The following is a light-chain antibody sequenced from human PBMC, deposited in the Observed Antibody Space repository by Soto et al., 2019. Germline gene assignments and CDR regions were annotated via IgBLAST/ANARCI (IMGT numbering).Light chain of an antibody. Sequence: EVVLTQSPVTLSLSPGERATLSCRASQSFRGLLAWYQQKPGQAPRLLIYDAYNRATGIPPRFSGSGSGTDFTLTISSLEPEDFALYYCQQYGNSPLTFGGGTKVEIK. CDR2: DAY. J-gene: IGKJ4*01. V-gene: IGKV3-11*01. CDR1: QSFRGL. CDR3: QQYGNSPLT.